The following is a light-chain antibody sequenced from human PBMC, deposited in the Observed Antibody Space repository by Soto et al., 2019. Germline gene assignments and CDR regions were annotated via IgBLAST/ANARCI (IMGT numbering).Light chain of an antibody. V-gene: IGKV3-20*01. CDR2: GAS. CDR3: QQYGSSPYT. J-gene: IGKJ2*01. Sequence: EIVLTQSPGTLSLSPGERATLSCRASQSVSSSYLAWYQQKPGQAPRLLIYGASSRATGIPDRFSGSGSGTDVTLTISRLEPEDFAVYYCQQYGSSPYTFVQGTKLEIK. CDR1: QSVSSSY.